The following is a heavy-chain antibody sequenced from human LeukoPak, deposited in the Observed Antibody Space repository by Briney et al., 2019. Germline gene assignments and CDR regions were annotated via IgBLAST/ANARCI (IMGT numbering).Heavy chain of an antibody. J-gene: IGHJ5*02. Sequence: GGSLRLSCAASGITFSSYYMSWVRQAPGQGLEWVSVIYSGGSTLYADSVRGRFTISRDNSKNTFHLQMISLRAEDTAVYYCARGDPYGSGSYIGDPWGQGTLVTVSS. CDR3: ARGDPYGSGSYIGDP. CDR1: GITFSSYY. D-gene: IGHD3-10*01. V-gene: IGHV3-53*01. CDR2: IYSGGST.